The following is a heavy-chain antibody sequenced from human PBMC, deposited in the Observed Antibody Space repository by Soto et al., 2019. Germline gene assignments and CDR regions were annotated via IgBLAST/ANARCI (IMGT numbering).Heavy chain of an antibody. CDR3: ASIVGATGY. CDR2: IYYSGST. J-gene: IGHJ4*02. V-gene: IGHV4-59*01. Sequence: SETLSLTCTVSGGSISSYYWSWIRQPPGKGLEWIGYIYYSGSTNYNPSLKSRVTISVDTSKNQFSLKPSSVTAADTAVYYCASIVGATGYWGQGTLVTVSS. CDR1: GGSISSYY. D-gene: IGHD1-26*01.